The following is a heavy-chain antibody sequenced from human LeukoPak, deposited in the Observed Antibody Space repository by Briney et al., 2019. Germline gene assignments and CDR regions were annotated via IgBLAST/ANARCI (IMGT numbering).Heavy chain of an antibody. CDR1: GESIRIDTYY. D-gene: IGHD3-10*01. CDR3: ARAPAYRRYWFEK. CDR2: IHYTGTS. J-gene: IGHJ4*02. V-gene: IGHV4-39*01. Sequence: SETPSLTCSVSGESIRIDTYYWGWVRQSPGTGLEWLANIHYTGTSHYDPSLASRVSISVDTTKDQVSLNLRSVTAADSAVYFCARAPAYRRYWFEKWGQGILVTVSS.